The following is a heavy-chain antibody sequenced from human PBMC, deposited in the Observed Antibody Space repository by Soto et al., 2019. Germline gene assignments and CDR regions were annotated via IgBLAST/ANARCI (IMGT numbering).Heavy chain of an antibody. CDR1: GDSVSSNSAA. J-gene: IGHJ6*02. CDR3: ARGEWELLLRYYYYGMDV. Sequence: PSQTLSLTCAISGDSVSSNSAAWNWIRQSPSRGLEWLGRTYYRSKWYNDYAVSVKSRITINPDTSKNQFSLQLNSVTPEDTAVYYCARGEWELLLRYYYYGMDVWGPGTTVTGSS. D-gene: IGHD1-26*01. V-gene: IGHV6-1*01. CDR2: TYYRSKWYN.